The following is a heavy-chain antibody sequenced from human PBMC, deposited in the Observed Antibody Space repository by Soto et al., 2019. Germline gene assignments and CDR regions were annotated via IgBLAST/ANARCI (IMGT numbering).Heavy chain of an antibody. Sequence: QVQLVQSGAEVKKPGSSVKVSCEASGATLNTFINYGITWVRQAPGQGLEWMGGIIPDFGSAHYAQKFQGRVTISADESTRTAYMELSSLRSDDTAVYFCARGAATKIVVVMYDAFEIWGQGTMVTVSS. CDR1: GATLNTFINYG. D-gene: IGHD3-22*01. CDR2: IIPDFGSA. J-gene: IGHJ3*02. CDR3: ARGAATKIVVVMYDAFEI. V-gene: IGHV1-69*12.